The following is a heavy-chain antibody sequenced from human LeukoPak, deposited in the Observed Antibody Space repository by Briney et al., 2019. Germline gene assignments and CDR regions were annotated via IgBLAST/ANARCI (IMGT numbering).Heavy chain of an antibody. CDR3: VRDHEWAFDY. V-gene: IGHV3-21*05. CDR1: GFTFSSFS. J-gene: IGHJ4*02. D-gene: IGHD1-26*01. Sequence: GGSLRLSCATSGFTFSSFSMNWVRQAPGKGLEWVSYIRGGSSDIHYADSVKGRFTISRDDAKNSLYLQMNSLRAEDTAVYFCVRDHEWAFDYWGQGTLVTVSS. CDR2: IRGGSSDI.